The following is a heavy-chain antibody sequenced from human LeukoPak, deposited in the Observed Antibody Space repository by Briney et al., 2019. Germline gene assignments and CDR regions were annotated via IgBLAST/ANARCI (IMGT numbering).Heavy chain of an antibody. CDR3: ARGHYYDSPYYMDV. CDR1: GYTFTSYG. J-gene: IGHJ6*03. Sequence: ASVKVSCKASGYTFTSYGISWVRQAPGQGLEWMGWISAYNGNTNYAQKLQGRVTMTTDTSTSTAYRELRSLRSDDAAVYYCARGHYYDSPYYMDVWGKGTTVTVSS. CDR2: ISAYNGNT. D-gene: IGHD3-22*01. V-gene: IGHV1-18*01.